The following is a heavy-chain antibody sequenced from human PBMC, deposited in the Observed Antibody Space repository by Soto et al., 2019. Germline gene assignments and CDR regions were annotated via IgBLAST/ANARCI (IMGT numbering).Heavy chain of an antibody. CDR2: ISYDGSNK. V-gene: IGHV3-30-3*01. Sequence: GGSLRLSCAASGFTFSSYAMHWVRQAPGKGLEWVAVISYDGSNKYYADSVKGRFTISRDNSKNTLYLQMNSLRAEDTAVYYCAREGSSITMIVVAKPVNWFDPWGQGTLVTVSS. CDR1: GFTFSSYA. D-gene: IGHD3-22*01. CDR3: AREGSSITMIVVAKPVNWFDP. J-gene: IGHJ5*02.